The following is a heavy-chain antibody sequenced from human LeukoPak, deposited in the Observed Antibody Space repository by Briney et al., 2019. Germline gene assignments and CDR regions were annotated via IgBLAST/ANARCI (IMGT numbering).Heavy chain of an antibody. V-gene: IGHV3-9*01. CDR3: AKATSSGSYYDVGFYYFDY. Sequence: GGYLRLSCAASGFTFDDYAMHWVRQAPGKGLEWVSGISWNSGSIGYADSVKGRFTISRDNAKNSLYLQMNSLRAEDTALYYCAKATSSGSYYDVGFYYFDYWGQGTLVTVSS. CDR2: ISWNSGSI. J-gene: IGHJ4*02. CDR1: GFTFDDYA. D-gene: IGHD3-10*01.